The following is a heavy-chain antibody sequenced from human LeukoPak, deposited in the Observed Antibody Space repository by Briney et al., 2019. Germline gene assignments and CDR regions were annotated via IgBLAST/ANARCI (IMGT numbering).Heavy chain of an antibody. CDR3: ARGLEDYGDYAIDY. CDR2: ISSNGGST. D-gene: IGHD4-17*01. CDR1: GFTFSSYA. J-gene: IGHJ4*02. V-gene: IGHV3-64*01. Sequence: GGSLRLSCAASGFTFSSYAMHWVRQAPGKGLEYVSAISSNGGSTYYANSVKGRFTISRDNSKNTLYLQMGSLRAEDMAVYYCARGLEDYGDYAIDYWGQGTLVTVSS.